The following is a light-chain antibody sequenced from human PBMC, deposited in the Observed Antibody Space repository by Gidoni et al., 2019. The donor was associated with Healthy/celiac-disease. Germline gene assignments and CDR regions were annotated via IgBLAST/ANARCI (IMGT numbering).Light chain of an antibody. CDR1: QSISSY. J-gene: IGKJ3*01. CDR3: QQSYSTLRT. V-gene: IGKV1-39*01. Sequence: DTQMTQSPSSLSASVGDRVTITCRASQSISSYLNWYQQKPGKAPKLLIYAASSLQSGVPSRFSGSGSGTDFTLTISSLQPEDFATYYCQQSYSTLRTFGPGTKVDIK. CDR2: AAS.